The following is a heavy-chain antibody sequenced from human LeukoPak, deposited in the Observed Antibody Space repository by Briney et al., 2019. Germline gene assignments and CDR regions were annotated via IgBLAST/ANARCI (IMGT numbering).Heavy chain of an antibody. Sequence: PGGSLRLSCAASGSGFTFSSYEMNWVRQAPGKGLEWVSYISSSGSTIYYADSVKGRFTISRDNAKNSLYLQMNSLRAEDTAVYYCAELGITMIGGVWGKGTTVTISS. CDR1: GSGFTFSSYE. D-gene: IGHD3-10*02. V-gene: IGHV3-48*03. CDR3: AELGITMIGGV. J-gene: IGHJ6*04. CDR2: ISSSGSTI.